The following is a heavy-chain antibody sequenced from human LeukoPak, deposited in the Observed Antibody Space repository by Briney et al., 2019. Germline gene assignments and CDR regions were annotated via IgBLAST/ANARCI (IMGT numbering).Heavy chain of an antibody. CDR1: GFTFSTSA. V-gene: IGHV3-64*01. CDR3: ARGLNSLSGVGDY. J-gene: IGHJ4*02. CDR2: ITSDGGGT. Sequence: GGSLRLSCAASGFTFSTSAMNWVRQAPGKGLEYVSAITSDGGGTYYANSVKGRFTVSRDNSKNTLYLHMGSLRTEDMALYYCARGLNSLSGVGDYWGQGTLVTVSS. D-gene: IGHD1-26*01.